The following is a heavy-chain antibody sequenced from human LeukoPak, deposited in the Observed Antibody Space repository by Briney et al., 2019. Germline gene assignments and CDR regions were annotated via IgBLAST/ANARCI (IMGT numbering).Heavy chain of an antibody. J-gene: IGHJ4*02. V-gene: IGHV1-8*01. CDR2: MNPNSGNT. CDR3: AREYYYTSGSYYNRIDY. CDR1: GYTFTSYD. D-gene: IGHD3-10*01. Sequence: ASVKVSCKASGYTFTSYDINWVRQATGQGLEWMGWMNPNSGNTGYAQKFQGRVTMTRNTSISTAYMELSSLRSEDTAVYYCAREYYYTSGSYYNRIDYWGQGTLVTVSS.